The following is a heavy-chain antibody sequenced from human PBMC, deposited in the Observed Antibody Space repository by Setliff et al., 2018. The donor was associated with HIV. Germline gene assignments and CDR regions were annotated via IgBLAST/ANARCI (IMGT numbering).Heavy chain of an antibody. CDR1: GGSFSDYY. Sequence: SETLSLTCAVYGGSFSDYYWSWIRQPPGKGLEWIGEINHSGTTNYNPSLKSRVTLSVDTSISTVYMELSSLRSDDTALYFCARGAEDLAINPPSFDYYFDYWGQGTPVTVSS. CDR3: ARGAEDLAINPPSFDYYFDY. V-gene: IGHV4-34*01. J-gene: IGHJ4*02. CDR2: INHSGTT. D-gene: IGHD3-9*01.